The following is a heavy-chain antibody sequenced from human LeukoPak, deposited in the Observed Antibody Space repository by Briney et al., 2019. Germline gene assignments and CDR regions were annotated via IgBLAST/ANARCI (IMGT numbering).Heavy chain of an antibody. Sequence: GGSLRLSCTASGFTFRSYSMNWVRQAPGKGLEWVSSISSSSSYIYYADSVKGRFTISRDNAKNSLYLQMNSLRAEDTAVYYCARDEDKYFDWLLSAFDIWGQGTMVTVSS. V-gene: IGHV3-21*01. D-gene: IGHD3-9*01. CDR3: ARDEDKYFDWLLSAFDI. J-gene: IGHJ3*02. CDR1: GFTFRSYS. CDR2: ISSSSSYI.